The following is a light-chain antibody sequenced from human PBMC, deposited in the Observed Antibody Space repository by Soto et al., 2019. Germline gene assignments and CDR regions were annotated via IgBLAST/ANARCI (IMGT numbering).Light chain of an antibody. V-gene: IGLV2-14*01. CDR3: SSYTISSTVV. Sequence: QSALTQPASVSGSPGQSITISCTGTSRDVGGYHYVSWYQQHPGKAPKLMIYEVSNRPSGVSNRFSGSKSGNTASLTISGLQAEDEADYYCSSYTISSTVVFGGGTQLTVL. CDR2: EVS. J-gene: IGLJ2*01. CDR1: SRDVGGYHY.